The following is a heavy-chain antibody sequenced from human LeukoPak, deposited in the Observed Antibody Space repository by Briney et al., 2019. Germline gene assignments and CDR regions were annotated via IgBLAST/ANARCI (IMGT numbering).Heavy chain of an antibody. D-gene: IGHD5-24*01. V-gene: IGHV3-23*01. Sequence: PGGSLRLSCAASGFNFNDAAMTWVRQAPGKGLEWVSLIASIGRNTYYTDSVRGRFTISRDNSKKTLSLQMNSLRVEDTAIYYCAKDVQLSAWGLGTMVTVSS. CDR3: AKDVQLSA. CDR1: GFNFNDAA. CDR2: IASIGRNT. J-gene: IGHJ3*01.